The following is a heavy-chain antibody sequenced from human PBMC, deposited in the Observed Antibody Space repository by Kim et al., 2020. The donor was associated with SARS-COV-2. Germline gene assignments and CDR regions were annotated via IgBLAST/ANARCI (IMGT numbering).Heavy chain of an antibody. CDR3: ARGPLGLRRWYYFDY. D-gene: IGHD5-12*01. CDR1: GFTVSSND. CDR2: IYSGGST. Sequence: GGSLRLSCAASGFTVSSNDMSWVRQAPGKGLEWVSVIYSGGSTYYADSVKGRFTISRHNSKNTLYLQMNSLIAEDTAVYYCARGPLGLRRWYYFDYWGQGTLLTVSS. V-gene: IGHV3-53*04. J-gene: IGHJ4*02.